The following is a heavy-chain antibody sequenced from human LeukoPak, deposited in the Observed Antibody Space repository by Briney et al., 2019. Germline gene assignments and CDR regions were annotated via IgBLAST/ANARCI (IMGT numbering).Heavy chain of an antibody. Sequence: PGRSLRLSCAASGFTFSSYAMHWVRQAPGKGLEWVAVISYDGSNKYYADSVKGRFTISRDNSKNTLYLQMNSLRAEDTAVYYCARWGPHYGDYWFDYWGQGTLVTVSS. CDR3: ARWGPHYGDYWFDY. CDR1: GFTFSSYA. V-gene: IGHV3-30-3*01. CDR2: ISYDGSNK. D-gene: IGHD4-17*01. J-gene: IGHJ4*02.